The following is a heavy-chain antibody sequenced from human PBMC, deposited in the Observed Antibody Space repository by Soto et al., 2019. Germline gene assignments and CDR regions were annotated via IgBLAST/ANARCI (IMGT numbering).Heavy chain of an antibody. D-gene: IGHD1-26*01. V-gene: IGHV3-33*01. J-gene: IGHJ4*02. CDR2: IWYDGSNK. Sequence: QVQLVESGGGVVQPGRSLRLSCAASGFTFSRYGMHWVRQAPGKGLEWVAVIWYDGSNKYYADSVKGRFTISRDNSKNTLYLQMNSLRAEDTAVYYCSREAWELPNFDDCGQGTLVTVSS. CDR1: GFTFSRYG. CDR3: SREAWELPNFDD.